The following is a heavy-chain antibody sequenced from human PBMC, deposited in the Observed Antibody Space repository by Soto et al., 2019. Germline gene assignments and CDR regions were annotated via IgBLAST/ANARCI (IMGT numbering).Heavy chain of an antibody. CDR1: GYTFTSYD. J-gene: IGHJ6*02. CDR2: MNPNSGNT. CDR3: ARGSGWYDDYYYGMDV. V-gene: IGHV1-8*01. D-gene: IGHD6-19*01. Sequence: ASVKVSCKASGYTFTSYDINWVRQATGQGLGWMGWMNPNSGNTGYAQKFQGRVTMTRNTSISTAYKKLSSLRSEDTAVYYCARGSGWYDDYYYGMDVWGQGTTVTVSS.